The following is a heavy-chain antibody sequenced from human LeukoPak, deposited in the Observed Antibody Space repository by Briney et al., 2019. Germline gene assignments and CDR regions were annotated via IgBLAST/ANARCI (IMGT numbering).Heavy chain of an antibody. CDR3: ARYYYDSSGYYYPDAFDI. J-gene: IGHJ3*02. CDR2: IYTSGST. Sequence: SETLSLTCTVSGGSISSYYWSWIRQPAGKGLEWIGRIYTSGSTNYNPSLKSRVTMSVDTSKNQFSLKLSSVTAADTAVYYCARYYYDSSGYYYPDAFDIWGQGTMVTVSS. V-gene: IGHV4-4*07. CDR1: GGSISSYY. D-gene: IGHD3-22*01.